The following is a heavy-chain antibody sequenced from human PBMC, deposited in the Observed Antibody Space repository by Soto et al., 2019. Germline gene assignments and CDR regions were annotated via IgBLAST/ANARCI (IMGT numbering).Heavy chain of an antibody. Sequence: VRLVESGGGFFQPGGSLRLSCAASGFTFSSNWMHWVRQVPGKGLVWVSRINTDGSETTYVDSVKGRFTISRNNTKNTLYLQMNSLRVEDTDVYYCARDGEGYWGQGTLVTVSS. V-gene: IGHV3-74*01. CDR3: ARDGEGY. CDR2: INTDGSET. D-gene: IGHD2-21*01. CDR1: GFTFSSNW. J-gene: IGHJ4*02.